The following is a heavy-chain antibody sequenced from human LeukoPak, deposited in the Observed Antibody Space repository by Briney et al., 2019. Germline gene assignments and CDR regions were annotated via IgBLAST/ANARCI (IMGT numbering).Heavy chain of an antibody. CDR2: IISSSSYT. D-gene: IGHD5-12*01. CDR3: ARLGWATAPLDY. Sequence: GGSLRLSCAASGFTFSDYYMSWIRQAPGKGLEGVSYIISSSSYTNYADSVKGRFTISRDNAKNSLYLQMNSLRAEDTAVYYCARLGWATAPLDYWGQGTLVTVSS. V-gene: IGHV3-11*06. CDR1: GFTFSDYY. J-gene: IGHJ4*02.